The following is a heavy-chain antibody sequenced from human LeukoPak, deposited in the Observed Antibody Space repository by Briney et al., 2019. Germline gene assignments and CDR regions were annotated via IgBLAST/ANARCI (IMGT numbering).Heavy chain of an antibody. V-gene: IGHV4-34*01. Sequence: SETLSLTCAVYGGSFSGYYWSWIRQPPEKGLEWIGEINHSGSTNYNPSLKSRVTISVDTSKNQFSLKLSSVTAADTAVYYCARGTAASDYWGQGTQVTVSS. CDR1: GGSFSGYY. D-gene: IGHD6-13*01. J-gene: IGHJ4*02. CDR2: INHSGST. CDR3: ARGTAASDY.